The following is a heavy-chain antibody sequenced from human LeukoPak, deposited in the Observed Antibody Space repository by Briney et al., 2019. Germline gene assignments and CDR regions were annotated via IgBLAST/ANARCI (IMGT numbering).Heavy chain of an antibody. CDR2: ISYDGSNK. CDR3: ARAPAYYDFWSGYQSRYNWFDP. CDR1: GFTFSSYA. J-gene: IGHJ5*02. Sequence: AGGSLRLSCAASGFTFSSYAMHWVRQAPGKGLEWVAVISYDGSNKYYADSVKGRFTISRDNPKNTLYLQMNSLRAEDTAVYYCARAPAYYDFWSGYQSRYNWFDPWGQGTLVTVSS. D-gene: IGHD3-3*01. V-gene: IGHV3-30*04.